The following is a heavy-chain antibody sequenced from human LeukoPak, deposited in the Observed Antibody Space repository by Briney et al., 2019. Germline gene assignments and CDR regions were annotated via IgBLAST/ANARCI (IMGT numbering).Heavy chain of an antibody. CDR1: GFTFSDYY. V-gene: IGHV3-7*01. Sequence: PGGSLRLSCAASGFTFSDYYMSWVRQAPGKGLEWVANIKQDGSEKYYVDSVKGRFTISRDNAKNSLYLRMNSLRAEDTAVYYCARVNQKYCSGGSCYSELDYWGQGTLVTVSS. CDR2: IKQDGSEK. J-gene: IGHJ4*02. D-gene: IGHD2-15*01. CDR3: ARVNQKYCSGGSCYSELDY.